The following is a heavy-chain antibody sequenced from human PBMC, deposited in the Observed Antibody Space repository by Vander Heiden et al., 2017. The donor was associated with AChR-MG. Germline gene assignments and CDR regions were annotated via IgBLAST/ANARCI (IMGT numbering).Heavy chain of an antibody. CDR3: AKSSGYSGSPGDY. V-gene: IGHV3-23*01. Sequence: EVQLLESGGGLVQPGGSLRLSCAASGFTFSGYAMSWVRQAPGTGLEWVSAISGSGGSTYYADSVKGRFTISRDNSKNTLYLQMNSLRAEDTAVYYCAKSSGYSGSPGDYWGQGTLVTVSS. J-gene: IGHJ4*02. D-gene: IGHD1-26*01. CDR1: GFTFSGYA. CDR2: ISGSGGST.